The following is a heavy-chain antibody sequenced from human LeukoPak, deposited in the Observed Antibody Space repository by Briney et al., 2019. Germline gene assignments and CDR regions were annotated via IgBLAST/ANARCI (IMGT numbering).Heavy chain of an antibody. CDR1: GYTFTSYA. V-gene: IGHV1-3*01. CDR2: INAGNGNT. CDR3: AREDYGDYGAFDI. D-gene: IGHD4-17*01. Sequence: ASVKVSCKASGYTFTSYAMHWVRQAPGQRLEWMGWINAGNGNTKYSQKFQGRVTITRDTSASTAYMELSSLRSEDTAVYCCAREDYGDYGAFDIWGQGTMVTVSS. J-gene: IGHJ3*02.